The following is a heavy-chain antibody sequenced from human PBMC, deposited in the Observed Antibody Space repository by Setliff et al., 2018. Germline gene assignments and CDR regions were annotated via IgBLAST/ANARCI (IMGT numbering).Heavy chain of an antibody. CDR2: IFWSGTT. D-gene: IGHD6-19*01. CDR1: GGSISSSNW. CDR3: ARLGQWRVLGFFDY. Sequence: PSETLSLTCAVSGGSISSSNWWSWVRQPPGKGLEWIGTIFWSGTTYYNPSLNSRGTISVDTSRDQFSLRLSSVTAADTAVYYCARLGQWRVLGFFDYWGQGALVTVSS. V-gene: IGHV4-4*02. J-gene: IGHJ4*02.